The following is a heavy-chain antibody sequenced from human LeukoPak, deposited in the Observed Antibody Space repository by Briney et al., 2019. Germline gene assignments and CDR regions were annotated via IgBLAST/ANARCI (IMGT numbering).Heavy chain of an antibody. J-gene: IGHJ5*02. D-gene: IGHD2-8*01. CDR1: GNSFSTYG. CDR3: ARAPRCNTNSCNSWFDP. Sequence: ASVKVSCKASGNSFSTYGITWVRQAPGQGLEWMGWINANTKYAQKFQGRVTLTTDTSTSTAYMELRSLRSDDTAVYYCARAPRCNTNSCNSWFDPWGQGTLVTVSS. CDR2: INANT. V-gene: IGHV1-18*01.